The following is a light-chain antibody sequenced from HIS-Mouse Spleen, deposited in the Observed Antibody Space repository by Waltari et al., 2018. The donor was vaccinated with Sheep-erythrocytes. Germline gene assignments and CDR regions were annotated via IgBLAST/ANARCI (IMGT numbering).Light chain of an antibody. CDR1: SSNIGAGYD. CDR2: GNS. J-gene: IGLJ2*01. V-gene: IGLV1-40*01. CDR3: QSYDSSLSGYVV. Sequence: QSVLTQPPSVSGAPGQRVTIPCTGSSSNIGAGYDVHGYKQLPGTAPKLLIYGNSNRPSGVPDRFSGSKSGTSASLAITGLQAEDEADYYCQSYDSSLSGYVVFGGGTKLTVL.